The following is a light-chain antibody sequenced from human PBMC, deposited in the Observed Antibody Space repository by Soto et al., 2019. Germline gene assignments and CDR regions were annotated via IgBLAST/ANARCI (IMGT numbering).Light chain of an antibody. CDR1: SSNIGNTY. CDR2: DND. CDR3: GTWDSSLSAYV. V-gene: IGLV1-51*01. J-gene: IGLJ1*01. Sequence: QSVLTQPPSVSAAPGQKVTISCSGISSNIGNTYVSWYQQLPGTAPKLLIYDNDKRPSGIPDRFSGSKSGTSATLGITGLQTGDEADYYCGTWDSSLSAYVFGTGTKLTVL.